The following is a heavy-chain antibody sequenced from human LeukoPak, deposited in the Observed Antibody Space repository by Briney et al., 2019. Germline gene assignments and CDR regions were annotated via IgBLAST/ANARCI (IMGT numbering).Heavy chain of an antibody. CDR3: AKARGSGYYSSFDL. Sequence: GSLRLSCASSGFTVSSSYMSWVRQAPGKGLEWVSRINSDGSSTTYADSVKGRSTISRDNGQNTLYLQMNSLRAEDTAVYYCAKARGSGYYSSFDLWGRGTLVTVSS. CDR2: INSDGSST. CDR1: GFTVSSSY. V-gene: IGHV3-74*01. D-gene: IGHD6-19*01. J-gene: IGHJ2*01.